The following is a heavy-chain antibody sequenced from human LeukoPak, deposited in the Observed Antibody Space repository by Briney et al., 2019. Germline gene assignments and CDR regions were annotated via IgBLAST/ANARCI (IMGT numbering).Heavy chain of an antibody. CDR1: GFTFSSYS. J-gene: IGHJ6*02. CDR2: IKQDGSEK. CDR3: AKHSGWYDEHYYYGMDV. D-gene: IGHD6-19*01. Sequence: GGSLRLSCAASGFTFSSYSMNWVRQAPGKGLEWVANIKQDGSEKYYVDSVKGRFTISRDNAKNSLYLQMNSLRAEDTAVYYCAKHSGWYDEHYYYGMDVWGQGTTVTVSS. V-gene: IGHV3-7*03.